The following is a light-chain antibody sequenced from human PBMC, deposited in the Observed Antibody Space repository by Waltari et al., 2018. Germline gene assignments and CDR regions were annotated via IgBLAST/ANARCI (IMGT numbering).Light chain of an antibody. CDR3: QQYNEWPLT. CDR1: QAVSSN. V-gene: IGKV3-15*01. CDR2: GTS. Sequence: EIVMTQSPATLSVSPGERATLSCRASQAVSSNLAWYQQKPGQAPRLLIYGTSTRATDIPARFSGSGSGTEFTLTISSMQSEDFAVYFCQQYNEWPLTFGPGTKVDIK. J-gene: IGKJ3*01.